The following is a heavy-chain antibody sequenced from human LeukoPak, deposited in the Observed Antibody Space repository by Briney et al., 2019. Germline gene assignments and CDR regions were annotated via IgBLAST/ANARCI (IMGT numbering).Heavy chain of an antibody. CDR1: GFSSSNYA. V-gene: IGHV3-23*01. CDR3: AFDWGFDY. D-gene: IGHD3-16*01. CDR2: ITSSGDDT. Sequence: GGSLRLTCAVSGFSSSNYAMSWVRPPPGKGLEWVSSITSSGDDTFYAASVKGRFTISRDNTWDRVFLQMNSLKADDTAVYYCAFDWGFDYWGQGTLVTVSS. J-gene: IGHJ4*02.